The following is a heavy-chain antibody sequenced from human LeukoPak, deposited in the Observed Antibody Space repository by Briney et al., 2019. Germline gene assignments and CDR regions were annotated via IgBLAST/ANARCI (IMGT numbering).Heavy chain of an antibody. Sequence: GGSLRLSCAASGFTFSSYAMSWVHQAPGKGLEWVSAISGSGGSTYYADSVKGRFTISRDNSKNTLYLQMNSLRAEDTAVYYCAKENGYYYDSSVLLGYWGQGTLVTVPS. CDR3: AKENGYYYDSSVLLGY. D-gene: IGHD3-22*01. CDR1: GFTFSSYA. V-gene: IGHV3-23*01. J-gene: IGHJ4*02. CDR2: ISGSGGST.